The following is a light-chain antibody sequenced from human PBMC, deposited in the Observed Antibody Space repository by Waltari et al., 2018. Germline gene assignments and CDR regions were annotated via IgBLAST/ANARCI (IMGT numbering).Light chain of an antibody. CDR1: QSISSW. Sequence: DIQMTQSPSTLSASVGERVTITCRASQSISSWLAWYQQKPGKAPNLLRYKASSLESGVPSRCSGSGSGTEFTLTISSLQPDDFATYYCQQYNTYPWTFGQGTKVEIK. CDR3: QQYNTYPWT. V-gene: IGKV1-5*03. CDR2: KAS. J-gene: IGKJ1*01.